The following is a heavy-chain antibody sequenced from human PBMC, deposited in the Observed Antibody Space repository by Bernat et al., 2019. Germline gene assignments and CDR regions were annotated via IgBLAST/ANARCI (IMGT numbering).Heavy chain of an antibody. CDR2: IYYSGST. Sequence: QVQLQESGPGLVKPSETLSLTCTVSGGSISSYYWSWIRQPPGKGLEWIGYIYYSGSTSYNPSLKSRLTISVDTSKNQFSLKLSSVTAADTAVYYCARHEALIAVPYWYFDLWGRGTLVTVSS. D-gene: IGHD6-19*01. CDR3: ARHEALIAVPYWYFDL. J-gene: IGHJ2*01. V-gene: IGHV4-59*08. CDR1: GGSISSYY.